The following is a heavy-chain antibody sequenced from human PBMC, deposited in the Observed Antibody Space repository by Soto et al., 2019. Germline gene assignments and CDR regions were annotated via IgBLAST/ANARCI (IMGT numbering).Heavy chain of an antibody. V-gene: IGHV1-58*02. Sequence: GASVKVSCKASGFTFTSSAMQWVRQARGQRLEWIGWIVVGSGNTNYAQKFQERVTITRDMSTSTAYMELSSLRSEDTAVYYCAFCSSISCPPRPPFYYMDVWGKGTKVTVSS. J-gene: IGHJ6*03. CDR3: AFCSSISCPPRPPFYYMDV. CDR2: IVVGSGNT. D-gene: IGHD2-2*01. CDR1: GFTFTSSA.